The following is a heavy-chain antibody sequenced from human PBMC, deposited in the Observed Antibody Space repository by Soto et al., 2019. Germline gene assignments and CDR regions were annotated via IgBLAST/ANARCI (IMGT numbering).Heavy chain of an antibody. CDR3: AMVDVYVTPSPQDV. J-gene: IGHJ6*02. CDR1: GYTFTRYG. Sequence: QVKLVQSGAEVKNPGASVKVSCKASGYTFTRYGIGWARQAPGQGLEWMGWINTYNGNTNYAQNVQGRVTLTTDTSTSTAYMELRSLRSNDTAIYYCAMVDVYVTPSPQDVWGQGTTVIVS. V-gene: IGHV1-18*01. CDR2: INTYNGNT. D-gene: IGHD3-16*01.